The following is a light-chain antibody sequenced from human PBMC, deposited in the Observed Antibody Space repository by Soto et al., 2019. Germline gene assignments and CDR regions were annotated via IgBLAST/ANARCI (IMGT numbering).Light chain of an antibody. CDR1: QSVNGW. CDR2: AAS. J-gene: IGKJ1*01. CDR3: QRYNSNPWT. Sequence: DIQMTHSPSTLSASVGDRVTITCRASQSVNGWLAWYQQKPGKAPKLLIYAASNLESGVPSRFSGGGSGTEFTLTISSLQPDDSATYYCQRYNSNPWTFGQGTKVDIK. V-gene: IGKV1-5*01.